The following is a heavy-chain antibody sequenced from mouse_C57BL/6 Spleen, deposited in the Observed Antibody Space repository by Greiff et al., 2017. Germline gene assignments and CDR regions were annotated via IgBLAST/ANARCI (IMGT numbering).Heavy chain of an antibody. D-gene: IGHD1-1*01. V-gene: IGHV5-17*01. CDR2: ISSGSSTI. CDR3: ASYDYGNAMEY. CDR1: GFTFSDYG. J-gene: IGHJ4*01. Sequence: EVQRVESGGGLVKPGASLKLSCAASGFTFSDYGMHWVRQAPEQGLEWVAYISSGSSTIYYADTVKGRFTISRDNAKNTLFLQMTSLRAEDTAMYYCASYDYGNAMEYWGQGTSVTVSS.